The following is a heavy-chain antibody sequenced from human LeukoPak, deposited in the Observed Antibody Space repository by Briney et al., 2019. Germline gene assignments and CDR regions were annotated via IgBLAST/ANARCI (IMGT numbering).Heavy chain of an antibody. V-gene: IGHV1-18*01. D-gene: IGHD4-17*01. CDR1: GYTFTSYG. Sequence: ASVKVSCKASGYTFTSYGISWVRQAPGQGLEWMGWISAYNGNTNYAQKLQGRVTMTTDTSTSTAYMELRSLRSDDTAVYYCARDRDYRDSDAFVIWGQGAMVTVSS. CDR2: ISAYNGNT. CDR3: ARDRDYRDSDAFVI. J-gene: IGHJ3*02.